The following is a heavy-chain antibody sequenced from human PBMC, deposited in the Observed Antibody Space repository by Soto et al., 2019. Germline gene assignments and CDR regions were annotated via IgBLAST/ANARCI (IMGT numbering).Heavy chain of an antibody. Sequence: QVQLVQSGAEVKKPGASVKVSCKASGYTFTSYAMHWVRQAPGQRLEWMGWINAGNGNTKYSQEFQGRVPITRDTSASTAYMELNSLRSEDTAVYYCARGRSGWYGGDYWGQGTLVTVSS. D-gene: IGHD6-19*01. CDR2: INAGNGNT. J-gene: IGHJ4*02. V-gene: IGHV1-3*01. CDR3: ARGRSGWYGGDY. CDR1: GYTFTSYA.